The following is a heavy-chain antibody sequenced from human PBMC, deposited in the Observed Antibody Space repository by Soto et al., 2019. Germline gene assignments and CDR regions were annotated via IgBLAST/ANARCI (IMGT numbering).Heavy chain of an antibody. CDR2: IIPILGIA. CDR1: GGTFSGYT. Sequence: QVQLVQSGAEVKKPGSSVKVSCKASGGTFSGYTISWVRQAPGQGLEWMGRIIPILGIANYAQKFQGRVTITADKSTSTAYMELSSLRSEDTAVYYCARARNDIVVVVAATEKDDAFDIWGQGTMVTVSS. J-gene: IGHJ3*02. V-gene: IGHV1-69*02. CDR3: ARARNDIVVVVAATEKDDAFDI. D-gene: IGHD2-15*01.